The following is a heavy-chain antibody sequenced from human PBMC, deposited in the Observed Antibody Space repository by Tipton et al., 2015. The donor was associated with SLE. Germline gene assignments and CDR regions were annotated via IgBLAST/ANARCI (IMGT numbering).Heavy chain of an antibody. CDR1: GFTFSSYA. V-gene: IGHV4-34*01. CDR2: INHSGST. CDR3: ARREAAYYDKGFQH. D-gene: IGHD3-22*01. J-gene: IGHJ1*01. Sequence: LRLSCAASGFTFSSYAMSWVRQAPGKGLEWIGEINHSGSTNYNPSLKSRVTISVDTSKNQFSLKLSSVTAADTAVYYCARREAAYYDKGFQHWGQGTLVTVSS.